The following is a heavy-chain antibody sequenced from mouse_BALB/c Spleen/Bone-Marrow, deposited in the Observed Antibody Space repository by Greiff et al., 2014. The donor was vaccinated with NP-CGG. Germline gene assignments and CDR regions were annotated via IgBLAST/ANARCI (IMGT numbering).Heavy chain of an antibody. CDR1: GYTFTNYW. D-gene: IGHD1-1*01. V-gene: IGHV1-69*02. CDR2: IEPSDSYT. Sequence: VQLQQSGAEVVKPGASVKVSCKASGYTFTNYWMQWVKQRPGQGLEWIGEIEPSDSYTNYNQDFKGKATLTVDKSPSTAYMQLSSLTSEDSAVYYYARGRTTVVSDYWGQGTSLTVSS. J-gene: IGHJ2*02. CDR3: ARGRTTVVSDY.